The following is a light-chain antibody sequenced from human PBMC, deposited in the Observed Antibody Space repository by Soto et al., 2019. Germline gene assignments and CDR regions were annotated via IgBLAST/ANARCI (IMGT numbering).Light chain of an antibody. CDR3: QQRSDWPPIYT. CDR1: QSVSTS. CDR2: GAS. J-gene: IGKJ3*01. V-gene: IGKV3-11*01. Sequence: EVMLTHSAATVSLSLGDGGTLSCRARQSVSTSLVWYQHKPGQAPRLLIYGASNRATGIPARFSGRWSETDYTLTISSLAPEDFAVYHSQQRSDWPPIYTFGPGTKVDIK.